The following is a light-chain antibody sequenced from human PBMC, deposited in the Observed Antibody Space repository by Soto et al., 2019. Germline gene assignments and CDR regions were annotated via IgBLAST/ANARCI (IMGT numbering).Light chain of an antibody. V-gene: IGKV1-5*01. CDR3: QQYGSSPWT. J-gene: IGKJ1*01. CDR2: DAS. CDR1: QSISSW. Sequence: DIQMTQSPSTLSASVGYGVTITCRASQSISSWLAWYQQKPGKAPNLLIYDASSLESGFPSRFSGSGSGTEFTLTISSLRPDDFATYYCQQYGSSPWTLGQGTKV.